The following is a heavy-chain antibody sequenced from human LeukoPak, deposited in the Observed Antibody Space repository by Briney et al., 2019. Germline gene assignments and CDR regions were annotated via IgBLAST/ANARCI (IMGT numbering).Heavy chain of an antibody. V-gene: IGHV4-39*01. D-gene: IGHD6-13*01. J-gene: IGHJ4*02. CDR1: GGSISGYY. CDR2: IYYSGGT. CDR3: ARHGSSSWYLFDY. Sequence: SETLSLTCTVSGGSISGYYWGWIRQPPGKGLEWIGSIYYSGGTYYNPSLKSRVTISVDTSKNQFSLKLSSVTAADTAVYYCARHGSSSWYLFDYWGQGTLVTVSS.